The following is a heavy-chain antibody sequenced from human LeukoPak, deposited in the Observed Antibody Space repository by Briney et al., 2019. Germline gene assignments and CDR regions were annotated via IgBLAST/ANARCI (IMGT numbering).Heavy chain of an antibody. CDR2: IYSSGST. CDR1: GGSISSYH. Sequence: SETLSLTCTVSGGSISSYHWNWIRQPAGKGLEWIERIYSSGSTNYNPSLKSRVTMSVDTSKNQFSLKLSPVTAADAAVYYCARDPSSFGGRFDPWGQGTLVAVSS. CDR3: ARDPSSFGGRFDP. V-gene: IGHV4-4*07. D-gene: IGHD3-10*01. J-gene: IGHJ5*02.